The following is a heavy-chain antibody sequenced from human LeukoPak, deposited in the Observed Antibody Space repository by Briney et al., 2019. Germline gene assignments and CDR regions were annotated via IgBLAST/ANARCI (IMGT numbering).Heavy chain of an antibody. CDR2: IYTSGST. CDR3: ARAIVRGFRDPGYFDY. J-gene: IGHJ4*02. D-gene: IGHD3-10*01. CDR1: GGSISSGSYY. V-gene: IGHV4-61*02. Sequence: PSETLSLTCTVSGGSISSGSYYWSWIRQPAGKGLEWIGRIYTSGSTNYNPSLKSRVTISVDTSKHQFSLKLSSVTAADTAVYYCARAIVRGFRDPGYFDYWGQGTLVTVSS.